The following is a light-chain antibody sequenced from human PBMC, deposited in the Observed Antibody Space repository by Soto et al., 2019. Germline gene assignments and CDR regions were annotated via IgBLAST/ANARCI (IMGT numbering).Light chain of an antibody. CDR2: DVS. CDR1: TSDVGGYNY. Sequence: QSVLTQPASVSGSPGQSITISCSGTTSDVGGYNYVSWYQQRPGKAPKVLIYDVSHRPSGASHRFSGSKSGNTASLTISGLQAEDEADYYCSSYTDSNTLVFGGGTKLTVL. V-gene: IGLV2-14*01. CDR3: SSYTDSNTLV. J-gene: IGLJ2*01.